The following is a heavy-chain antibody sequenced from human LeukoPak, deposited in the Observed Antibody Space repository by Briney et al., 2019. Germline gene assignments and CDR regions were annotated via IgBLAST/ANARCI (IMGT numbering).Heavy chain of an antibody. CDR3: ASRYGSGSYGFDY. J-gene: IGHJ4*02. Sequence: SETLSLTCSVSGGSISSYYWSWIRQPPGKGLEWIGYIYYSGSTNYNPSLRSRVTISVDTSKNHFSLKLSSVTAADTAVYYCASRYGSGSYGFDYWGQGTLVTVSS. D-gene: IGHD3-10*01. CDR2: IYYSGST. CDR1: GGSISSYY. V-gene: IGHV4-59*01.